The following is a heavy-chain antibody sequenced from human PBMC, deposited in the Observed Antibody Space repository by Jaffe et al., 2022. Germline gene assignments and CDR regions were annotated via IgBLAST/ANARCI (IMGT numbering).Heavy chain of an antibody. Sequence: EVQLLESGGGLVQPGGSLRLSCAASGFTFSSYAMSWVRQAPGKGLEWVSAISGSGGSAYYADSMKGHFTISRDNSKNTLYLQMNSLRAEDTAVYYCAKAHYDFWRGYHNWFDPWGQGTLVTVSS. J-gene: IGHJ5*02. D-gene: IGHD3-3*01. CDR2: ISGSGGSA. CDR1: GFTFSSYA. CDR3: AKAHYDFWRGYHNWFDP. V-gene: IGHV3-23*01.